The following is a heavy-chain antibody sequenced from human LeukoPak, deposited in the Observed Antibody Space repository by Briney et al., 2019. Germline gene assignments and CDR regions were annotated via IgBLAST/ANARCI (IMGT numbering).Heavy chain of an antibody. CDR3: ASVVVVTVIWSY. V-gene: IGHV4-34*01. CDR2: INHSGSI. J-gene: IGHJ4*02. D-gene: IGHD2-21*02. CDR1: GGSFSNDY. Sequence: SETLSLTCGVYGGSFSNDYWTWIRQPPGKGLEWIGEINHSGSINYNPSLKSRVTISVDTSKNQFSLKLSSVTAADTAVYFCASVVVVTVIWSYRGQGTLVTVSS.